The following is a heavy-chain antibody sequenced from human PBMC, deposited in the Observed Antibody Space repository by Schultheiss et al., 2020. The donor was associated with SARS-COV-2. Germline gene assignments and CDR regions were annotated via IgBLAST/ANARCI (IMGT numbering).Heavy chain of an antibody. J-gene: IGHJ4*02. CDR2: ISWNSGST. CDR1: GGKWEDEA. V-gene: IGHV3-43D*04. D-gene: IGHD6-19*01. CDR3: AKDIGGSSGWYAESYFDY. Sequence: GGSLRLSCAAAGGKWEDEAMHWVRQDPGKGLEWVSGISWNSGSTYYADSVKGRFTISRDNSKNSLYLQMNSLRAEDTALYYCAKDIGGSSGWYAESYFDYWGQGTLVTVS.